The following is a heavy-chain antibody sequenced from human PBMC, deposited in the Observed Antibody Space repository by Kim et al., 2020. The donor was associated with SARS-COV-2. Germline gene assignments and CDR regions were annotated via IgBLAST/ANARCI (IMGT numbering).Heavy chain of an antibody. CDR3: AKDPCSGGSCHRWYYYGMDV. V-gene: IGHV3-23*01. CDR1: GFTFSSYA. Sequence: GGSLRLSCAASGFTFSSYAMSWVRQAPGKGLEWVSAISGSGGSTYYADSVKGRFTISRDNSKNTLYLQMNSLRAEDTAVYYCAKDPCSGGSCHRWYYYGMDVWGQGTTVTVSS. CDR2: ISGSGGST. D-gene: IGHD2-15*01. J-gene: IGHJ6*02.